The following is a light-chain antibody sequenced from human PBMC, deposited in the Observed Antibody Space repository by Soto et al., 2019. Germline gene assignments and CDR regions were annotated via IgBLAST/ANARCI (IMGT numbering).Light chain of an antibody. CDR2: DAS. V-gene: IGKV3D-20*02. CDR1: QTVRNNY. J-gene: IGKJ4*01. Sequence: EFVLTQSPGTLSLSPGERATLSCRASQTVRNNYLAWYQQKPGQAPRLLIYDASSRATGIPDRFSGGGSGTKFTLTISSLQSEDFAVYYRQQQNNWTLTFGGGTKVDIK. CDR3: QQQNNWTLT.